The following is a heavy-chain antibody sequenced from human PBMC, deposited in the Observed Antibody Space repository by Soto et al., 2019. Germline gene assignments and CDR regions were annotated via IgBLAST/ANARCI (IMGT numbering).Heavy chain of an antibody. CDR3: AAFLMCGSDCRFRRHFEY. CDR2: IVVGSGNT. J-gene: IGHJ4*02. Sequence: SVKVSCKASGFTFTSSAVQWVRQALGQRLEWIGWIVVGSGNTNYAQKFQERVTITRDMSTSTAYMELSSLRSEDTAVYYCAAFLMCGSDCRFRRHFEYWGQGTLVIVS. D-gene: IGHD2-21*02. CDR1: GFTFTSSA. V-gene: IGHV1-58*01.